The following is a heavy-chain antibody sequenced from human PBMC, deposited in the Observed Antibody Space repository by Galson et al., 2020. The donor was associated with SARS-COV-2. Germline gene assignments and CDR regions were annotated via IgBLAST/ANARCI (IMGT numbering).Heavy chain of an antibody. CDR1: GGTFSSYA. V-gene: IGHV1-69*13. J-gene: IGHJ6*02. Sequence: SVKVSCKASGGTFSSYAISWVRQAPGQGLEWMGGIIPIFGTANYAQKFQGRVTITADESTSTAYMELSSLRSEDTAVYYCARLDSGYDFSYYYSGMDVWGQGTTVTVSS. CDR2: IIPIFGTA. CDR3: ARLDSGYDFSYYYSGMDV. D-gene: IGHD5-12*01.